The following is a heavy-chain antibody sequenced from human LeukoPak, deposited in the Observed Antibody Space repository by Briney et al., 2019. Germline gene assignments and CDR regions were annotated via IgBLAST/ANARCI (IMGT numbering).Heavy chain of an antibody. CDR1: GGTFSSYA. D-gene: IGHD3-10*01. CDR2: VIPIFGTA. V-gene: IGHV1-69*06. CDR3: ARDLAMVRGARYRPYNWFDP. Sequence: SVKVSCKASGGTFSSYAISWVRQAPGQGLEWMGGVIPIFGTANYAQKFQGRVTITADKSTSTAYMELSSLTSEDTAVYYCARDLAMVRGARYRPYNWFDPWGQGTLVTVSS. J-gene: IGHJ5*02.